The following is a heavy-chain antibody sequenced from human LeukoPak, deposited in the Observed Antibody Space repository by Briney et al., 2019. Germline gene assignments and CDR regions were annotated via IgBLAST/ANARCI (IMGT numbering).Heavy chain of an antibody. CDR3: ARAVGVVIIFANWFDP. D-gene: IGHD3-3*01. CDR2: INPNSGGT. J-gene: IGHJ5*02. CDR1: GYNFISYY. V-gene: IGHV1-2*02. Sequence: GASVKVSCKASGYNFISYYMHWVRQAPGQGLEWMGWINPNSGGTNYAQKFQGRVTMTRDTSISTAYMELSRLRSDDTAVYYCARAVGVVIIFANWFDPWGQGTLVTVSS.